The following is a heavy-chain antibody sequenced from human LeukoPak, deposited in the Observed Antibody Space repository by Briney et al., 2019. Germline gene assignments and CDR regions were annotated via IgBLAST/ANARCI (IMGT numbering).Heavy chain of an antibody. CDR3: ARGLSSVDPFYYDFWSGYYTPDY. CDR2: MNPNSGNT. Sequence: GASVKVSCKASGYTFTSYDINWVRQATGQGLEWMGWMNPNSGNTGYAQKFQGRVTMTRNTSISTAYMELSSLRSEDTAVYYCARGLSSVDPFYYDFWSGYYTPDYWGQGTLVTVSS. V-gene: IGHV1-8*01. CDR1: GYTFTSYD. J-gene: IGHJ4*02. D-gene: IGHD3-3*01.